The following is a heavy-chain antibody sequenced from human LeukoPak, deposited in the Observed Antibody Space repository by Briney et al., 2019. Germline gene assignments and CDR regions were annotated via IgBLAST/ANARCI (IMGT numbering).Heavy chain of an antibody. D-gene: IGHD6-6*01. CDR3: ARSYGSYVLDY. CDR2: AYYRGGT. V-gene: IGHV4-59*01. J-gene: IGHJ4*02. CDR1: GGSITTYH. Sequence: SETLSLTCTVSGGSITTYHWNWIRQPPGKGLEWIGYAYYRGGTKYNPSLKSRVNLSVDTSKNQVSLKLSSVTAADTAVYFCARSYGSYVLDYWGQGSLVIVSS.